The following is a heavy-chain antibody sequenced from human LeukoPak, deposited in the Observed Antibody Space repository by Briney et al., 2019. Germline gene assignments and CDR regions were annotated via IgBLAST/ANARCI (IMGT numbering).Heavy chain of an antibody. CDR1: GFTFSIYS. J-gene: IGHJ4*02. Sequence: GGSLRLSCAASGFTFSIYSMNWLRQAPGKGLEWVSSISSSSIYILYPDSVTGLFTISRHIAENSMCVQMNIVRAEDTAVYYCARDLQYCGGDCPGSWGQRTLVPVSS. CDR2: ISSSSIYI. CDR3: ARDLQYCGGDCPGS. V-gene: IGHV3-21*01. D-gene: IGHD2-21*01.